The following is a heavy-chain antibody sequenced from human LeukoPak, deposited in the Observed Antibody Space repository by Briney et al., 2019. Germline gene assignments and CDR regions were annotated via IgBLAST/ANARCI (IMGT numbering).Heavy chain of an antibody. Sequence: GGSLRLSCAASGFTFSSYAMSWVRQAPGKGLEWVSAISGSGGSTYYADSVKGRFTISRDNSKNTLYLQMNSLRAEDTAVYYCATLPPGPGYCGGGSCPYWGQGTLVTVSS. CDR2: ISGSGGST. D-gene: IGHD2-15*01. J-gene: IGHJ4*02. CDR1: GFTFSSYA. V-gene: IGHV3-23*01. CDR3: ATLPPGPGYCGGGSCPY.